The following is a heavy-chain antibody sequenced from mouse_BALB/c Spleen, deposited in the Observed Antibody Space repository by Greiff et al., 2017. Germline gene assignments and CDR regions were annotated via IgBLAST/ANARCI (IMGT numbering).Heavy chain of an antibody. V-gene: IGHV14-3*02. CDR3: AGEDYYVSSDAMDY. Sequence: EVQLQQSGAELVKPGASVKFSCTASGFNIKDTYMHWVRQTPEQGLEWIGRIGAGNGNTKYEASFQGRATITADTSSNTAYLQISSLTSEDTAVYYCAGEDYYVSSDAMDYWGQGTSVTVSS. J-gene: IGHJ4*01. D-gene: IGHD1-1*01. CDR1: GFNIKDTY. CDR2: IGAGNGNT.